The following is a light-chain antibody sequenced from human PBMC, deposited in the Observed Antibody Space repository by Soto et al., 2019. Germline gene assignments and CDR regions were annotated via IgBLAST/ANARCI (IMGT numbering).Light chain of an antibody. Sequence: DIQMTQSPSSLSAAEGDRVTITCRASQDINNYLAWYQQRPGKVPKLLIYAASTLQSGVPSRFSGSGSGTDFTLTISSLQPEDVATYYCQKYDIAPRTFGGGTRVEIK. J-gene: IGKJ4*01. CDR2: AAS. CDR3: QKYDIAPRT. CDR1: QDINNY. V-gene: IGKV1-27*01.